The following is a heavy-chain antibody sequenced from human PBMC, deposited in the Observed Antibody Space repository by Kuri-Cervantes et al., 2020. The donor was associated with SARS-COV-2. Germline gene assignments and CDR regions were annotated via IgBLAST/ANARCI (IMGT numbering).Heavy chain of an antibody. CDR2: IRSKANSYAT. J-gene: IGHJ4*02. Sequence: GGSLRLSCAASGFTFSGSAMHWVRQASGKGLEWVGRIRSKANSYATAYAASVKGRFTISRDDSKNTLYLQMNSLRAEDTAVYYCAKDLWYSSSVADYWGQGTLVTVSS. D-gene: IGHD6-6*01. CDR3: AKDLWYSSSVADY. CDR1: GFTFSGSA. V-gene: IGHV3-73*01.